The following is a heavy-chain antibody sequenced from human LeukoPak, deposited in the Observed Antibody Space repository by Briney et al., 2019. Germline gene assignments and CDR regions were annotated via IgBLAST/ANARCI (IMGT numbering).Heavy chain of an antibody. D-gene: IGHD3-3*01. V-gene: IGHV1-2*02. CDR3: ARPRGRFLEWLSAYYFDY. CDR2: INPNSGGT. J-gene: IGHJ4*02. CDR1: GYTFTGYY. Sequence: ASVKVSCKASGYTFTGYYMHWVRQAPGQGLEWMGWINPNSGGTNYAQKFQGRVTMTRDTPISTAYMELSRLRSDDTAVYYCARPRGRFLEWLSAYYFDYWGQGTLVTVSS.